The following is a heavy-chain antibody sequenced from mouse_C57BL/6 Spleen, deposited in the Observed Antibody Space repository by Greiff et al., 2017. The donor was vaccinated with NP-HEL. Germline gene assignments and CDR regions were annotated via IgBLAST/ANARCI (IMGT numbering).Heavy chain of an antibody. CDR1: GYAFSSSW. V-gene: IGHV1-82*01. CDR2: IYPGDGDT. Sequence: QVQLQQSGPELVKPGASVKISCKASGYAFSSSWMNWVKQRPGKGLEWIGRIYPGDGDTNYNGKFKGKATLTADKSSSTAYMQLSSLTSEDSAVYFWAEIYYDYDAFPYWGQGTLVTVSA. CDR3: AEIYYDYDAFPY. D-gene: IGHD2-4*01. J-gene: IGHJ3*01.